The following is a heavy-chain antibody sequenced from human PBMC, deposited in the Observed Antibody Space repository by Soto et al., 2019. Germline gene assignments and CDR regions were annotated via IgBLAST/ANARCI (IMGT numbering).Heavy chain of an antibody. J-gene: IGHJ4*02. Sequence: ASVKVSCKASGYTFTSYYMHWVRQAPGQGLEWMGIINPSGGSTSYAQKFQGRVTMTRDTSTSTVYMELSSLRSEDTAVYYCARQGDYYDSSGYPVYYFDNWGQGTLVTVSS. CDR2: INPSGGST. CDR3: ARQGDYYDSSGYPVYYFDN. V-gene: IGHV1-46*01. D-gene: IGHD3-22*01. CDR1: GYTFTSYY.